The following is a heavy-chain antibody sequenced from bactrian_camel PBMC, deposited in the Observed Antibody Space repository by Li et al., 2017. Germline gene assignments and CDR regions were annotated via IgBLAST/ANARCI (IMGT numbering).Heavy chain of an antibody. D-gene: IGHD6*01. CDR2: IHGDGRI. J-gene: IGHJ4*01. CDR1: GFTYNSYC. Sequence: VQLVESGGGSVQAGGSLSLSCAASGFTYNSYCLGWFRQPPGKERELVTWIHGDGRINYGDSVKGRFTISKDKTKDTVYLQMNSLESEDTARTTVRQVSVGTVIGGVFPDLRTSARGPRSPSP. V-gene: IGHV3S67*01.